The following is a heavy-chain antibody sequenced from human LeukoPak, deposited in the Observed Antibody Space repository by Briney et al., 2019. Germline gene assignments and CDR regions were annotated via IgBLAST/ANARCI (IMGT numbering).Heavy chain of an antibody. D-gene: IGHD5-12*01. Sequence: SETLSLTCTVSGGSISSYYWSWIRQPPGKGLEWIGYIHTSGSTNYNPSLKSRVTISVDTSKNQFSLKLSSVTAADTAVYYCARVSIVATNYFDYWGQGTLVTVSS. CDR2: IHTSGST. J-gene: IGHJ4*02. V-gene: IGHV4-4*09. CDR1: GGSISSYY. CDR3: ARVSIVATNYFDY.